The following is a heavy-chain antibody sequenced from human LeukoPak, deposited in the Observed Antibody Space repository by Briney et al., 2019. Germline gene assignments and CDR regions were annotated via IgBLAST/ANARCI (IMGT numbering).Heavy chain of an antibody. Sequence: GGSLRLSCTASGFTFGDYAMSWVRQAPGKGLEWVSAISGSGGSTYYADSVKGRFTISRDNSKNTLYLQMNSLRAEDTAVYYCATGSFFDYWGQGTLVTVSS. J-gene: IGHJ4*02. CDR3: ATGSFFDY. CDR1: GFTFGDYA. CDR2: ISGSGGST. V-gene: IGHV3-23*01. D-gene: IGHD3-10*01.